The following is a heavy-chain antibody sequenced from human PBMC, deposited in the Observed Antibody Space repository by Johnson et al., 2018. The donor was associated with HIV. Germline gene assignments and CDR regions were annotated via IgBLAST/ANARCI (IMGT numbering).Heavy chain of an antibody. J-gene: IGHJ3*02. CDR2: IGTAGDT. CDR1: GFTFSSYD. Sequence: VQLVESGGGLKQPGGSLRLSCAASGFTFSSYDMHWVRQATGKGLEWVSTIGTAGDTYYPGSVKGRFTVSRDNTKNTVYLQMNSLRAEDTAVYYCTTGVFHAFDMWGQGTMVTVSS. CDR3: TTGVFHAFDM. V-gene: IGHV3-13*01. D-gene: IGHD3-10*01.